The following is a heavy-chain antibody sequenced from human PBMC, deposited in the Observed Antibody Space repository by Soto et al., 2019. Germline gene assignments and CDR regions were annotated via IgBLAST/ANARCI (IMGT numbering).Heavy chain of an antibody. V-gene: IGHV3-23*01. J-gene: IGHJ4*02. D-gene: IGHD1-26*01. Sequence: EVQLLESGGGLVQPGGSLRLSCAASGFTFSNYAMGWVRQAPGKGLEWVSTISSTADGTDYADSVKGRFTISRDNSKNTLYLPMNSLRAEDTAVYYCAQAISRERQIDYWGQGTLVTVSS. CDR3: AQAISRERQIDY. CDR1: GFTFSNYA. CDR2: ISSTADGT.